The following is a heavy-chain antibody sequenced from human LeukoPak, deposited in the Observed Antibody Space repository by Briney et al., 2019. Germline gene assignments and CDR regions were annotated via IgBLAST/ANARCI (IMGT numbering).Heavy chain of an antibody. CDR2: ISGSGGST. D-gene: IGHD6-13*01. V-gene: IGHV3-23*01. Sequence: GGSLRLSCAASGFTFSSYAISWVRQAPGKGLEWVSAISGSGGSTYYADSVKGRFTISRDNSKNTLYLQMNSLRAEDTAVYYCAKDQQLTLGFDYWGQGTLVTVSS. J-gene: IGHJ4*02. CDR3: AKDQQLTLGFDY. CDR1: GFTFSSYA.